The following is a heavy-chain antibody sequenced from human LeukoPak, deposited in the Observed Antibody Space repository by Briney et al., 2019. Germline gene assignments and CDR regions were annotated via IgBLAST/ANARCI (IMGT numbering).Heavy chain of an antibody. CDR2: IIPIFGTA. Sequence: ASVKVSCKASGGTFSSYAISWVRQALGQGLEWMGSIIPIFGTANYAQKFQGRVTITADKSTSTAYMELSSLRSEDTAVYYCARTNSITIFGVVTRLNGWFDPWGQGTLVTVSS. CDR1: GGTFSSYA. V-gene: IGHV1-69*06. CDR3: ARTNSITIFGVVTRLNGWFDP. J-gene: IGHJ5*02. D-gene: IGHD3-3*01.